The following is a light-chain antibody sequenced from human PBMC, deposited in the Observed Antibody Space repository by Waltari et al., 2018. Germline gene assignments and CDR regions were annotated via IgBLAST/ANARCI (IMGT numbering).Light chain of an antibody. V-gene: IGKV3-20*01. Sequence: EIVLTQSPGTLSLSPGERATLSCRASQSISSSYLAWYQQKPGQAPRLLIYGASIRTTGIPDRFSGSGSATDFTLTISRLEPEDFAVYYCQRYGGSPRTFGQGTKLEIK. CDR3: QRYGGSPRT. J-gene: IGKJ2*01. CDR2: GAS. CDR1: QSISSSY.